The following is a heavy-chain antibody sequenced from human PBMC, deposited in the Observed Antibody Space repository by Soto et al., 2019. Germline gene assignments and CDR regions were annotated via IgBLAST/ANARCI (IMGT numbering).Heavy chain of an antibody. V-gene: IGHV3-23*01. CDR1: GFTFSSYA. CDR3: AKSSHSYYDFWSGAY. D-gene: IGHD3-3*01. Sequence: PGGSLRLSCAASGFTFSSYAMSWVRQAPGKGLEWVSAISGSGGSTYYADSVKGRFTISRDNSKNTLYLQMNSLRAEDTAVYYCAKSSHSYYDFWSGAYWGQGTLVTVSS. CDR2: ISGSGGST. J-gene: IGHJ4*02.